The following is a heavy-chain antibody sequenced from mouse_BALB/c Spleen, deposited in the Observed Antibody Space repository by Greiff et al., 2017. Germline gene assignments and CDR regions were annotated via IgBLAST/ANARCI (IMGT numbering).Heavy chain of an antibody. CDR2: IDPFNGGT. CDR1: GYSFTSYY. D-gene: IGHD2-3*01. CDR3: ARGGNGYYGGNYFDY. J-gene: IGHJ2*01. Sequence: VQLQQPGPELMKPGASVKISCKASGYSFTSYYMHWVKQSHGKSLEWIGYIDPFNGGTSYNQKFKGKATLTVDKSSSTAYMHLSSLTSEDSAVYYCARGGNGYYGGNYFDYWGQGTTLTVSS. V-gene: IGHV1S135*01.